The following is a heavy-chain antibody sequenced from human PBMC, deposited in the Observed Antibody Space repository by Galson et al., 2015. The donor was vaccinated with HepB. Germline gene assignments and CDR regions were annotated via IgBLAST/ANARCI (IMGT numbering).Heavy chain of an antibody. Sequence: SLRLSCAASGFTFSSYAMSWVRQAPGKGLEWVSAISGSGGSTYYADSVKGRFTISRDNSKNTLYLQMNSLRAEDTAVYYCAKGGGSYSRMDHDAFEIWGQGTMVTVSS. V-gene: IGHV3-23*01. CDR2: ISGSGGST. CDR3: AKGGGSYSRMDHDAFEI. CDR1: GFTFSSYA. D-gene: IGHD1-26*01. J-gene: IGHJ3*02.